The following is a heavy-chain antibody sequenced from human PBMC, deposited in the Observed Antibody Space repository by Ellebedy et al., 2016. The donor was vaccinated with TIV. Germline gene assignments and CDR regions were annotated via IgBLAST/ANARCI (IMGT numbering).Heavy chain of an antibody. Sequence: GESLKISXAASGFTFSSYWMSWVRQAPGKGLEWVANIKQDGSEKYYVDSVKGRFTISRDNAKNSLYLQMNSLRAEDTAVYYCARDYYDSSGYYYSYYYYGMDVWGQGTTVTVSS. CDR3: ARDYYDSSGYYYSYYYYGMDV. V-gene: IGHV3-7*03. J-gene: IGHJ6*02. CDR1: GFTFSSYW. CDR2: IKQDGSEK. D-gene: IGHD3-22*01.